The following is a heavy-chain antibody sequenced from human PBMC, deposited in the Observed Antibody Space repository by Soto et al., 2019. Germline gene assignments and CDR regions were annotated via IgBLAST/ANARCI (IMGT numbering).Heavy chain of an antibody. CDR1: GYTFTHYG. V-gene: IGHV1-18*01. CDR3: ARGGYYDNVWGKLSHYGLDK. Sequence: GASVKVSCKASGYTFTHYGLSWLRPAPGQGLEGLGLFNVYNGNTNYAQKIKGRVTMTTDTSTSTAYMELRSLRSVDTAVYYCARGGYYDNVWGKLSHYGLDKWGQGTSVTVSS. J-gene: IGHJ6*02. D-gene: IGHD3-16*01. CDR2: FNVYNGNT.